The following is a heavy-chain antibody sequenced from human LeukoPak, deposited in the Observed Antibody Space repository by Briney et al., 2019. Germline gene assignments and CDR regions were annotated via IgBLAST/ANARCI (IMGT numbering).Heavy chain of an antibody. Sequence: SETLSLTCTVSGGSISSYYWSWIRQPPGKGLEWIGYIYYSGSTNYNPSLKSRVTISVDTSKNQFSLKLSSVTAADTAVYYCARAELGMDYYYYMDVWGKGTTVTVSS. J-gene: IGHJ6*03. CDR3: ARAELGMDYYYYMDV. CDR1: GGSISSYY. CDR2: IYYSGST. D-gene: IGHD7-27*01. V-gene: IGHV4-59*01.